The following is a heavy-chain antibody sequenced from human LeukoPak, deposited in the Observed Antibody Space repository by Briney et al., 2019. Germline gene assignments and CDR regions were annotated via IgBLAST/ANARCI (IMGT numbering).Heavy chain of an antibody. CDR3: ARDRRITIFGVVPRVAFVI. CDR2: INHSGST. J-gene: IGHJ3*02. CDR1: GGSFSGYY. Sequence: SETLSLTCAVYGGSFSGYYWSWIRQPPGKGLEWIGEINHSGSTNYNPSLKSRVTISVDTSKNQFSLKLSSVTAADTAVYYCARDRRITIFGVVPRVAFVIWGQGTMVTVSS. D-gene: IGHD3-3*01. V-gene: IGHV4-34*01.